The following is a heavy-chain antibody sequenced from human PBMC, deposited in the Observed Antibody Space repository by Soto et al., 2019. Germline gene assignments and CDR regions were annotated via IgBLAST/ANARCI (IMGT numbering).Heavy chain of an antibody. CDR2: IYSGGST. Sequence: GGSLNLSCAAPGFTVSTKYMSWVRQAPGKGLEWVSVIYSGGSTFYADSVRGRFTISRDNSKNTVNLQMNSLRAEDTAVYYCARDPWAADYWGQGTLVTVSS. CDR3: ARDPWAADY. V-gene: IGHV3-66*01. CDR1: GFTVSTKY. J-gene: IGHJ4*02. D-gene: IGHD3-16*01.